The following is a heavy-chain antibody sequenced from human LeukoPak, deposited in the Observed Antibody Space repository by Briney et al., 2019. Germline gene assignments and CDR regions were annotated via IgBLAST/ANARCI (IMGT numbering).Heavy chain of an antibody. D-gene: IGHD3-22*01. J-gene: IGHJ4*02. Sequence: GGSLRLSCAASGFTSSDHYMDWVRQAPGKGLEWVGRTRNKANSYSTEYAASVKGRFIISRDASKNSLYLQMNTLKTEDTAVYYCARSYYYGGSSDYIDYWGQGTLVTVSS. V-gene: IGHV3-72*01. CDR2: TRNKANSYST. CDR1: GFTSSDHY. CDR3: ARSYYYGGSSDYIDY.